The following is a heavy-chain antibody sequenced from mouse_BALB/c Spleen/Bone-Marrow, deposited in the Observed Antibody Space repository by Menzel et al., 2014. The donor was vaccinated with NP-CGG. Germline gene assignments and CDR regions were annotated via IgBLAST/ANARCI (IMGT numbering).Heavy chain of an antibody. J-gene: IGHJ3*01. Sequence: VQLQQSGAELAKPGASVKMSCKASGYTFTSYWMHWVEQRPGQGLEWIGYINPSTGYTEYNQKFRDKATLTADKSSSTAYMQLSSVTSEDCAVYYCARRVYGGSYGFAYWGQGTLVTVSA. CDR1: GYTFTSYW. V-gene: IGHV1-7*01. CDR2: INPSTGYT. D-gene: IGHD1-1*01. CDR3: ARRVYGGSYGFAY.